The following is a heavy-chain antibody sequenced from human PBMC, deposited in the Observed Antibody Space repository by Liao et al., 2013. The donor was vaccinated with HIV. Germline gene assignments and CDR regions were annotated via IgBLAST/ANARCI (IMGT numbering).Heavy chain of an antibody. J-gene: IGHJ4*02. D-gene: IGHD3-10*01. CDR1: GGSISSGNYY. CDR3: ARGAPGY. V-gene: IGHV4-61*02. Sequence: QVQLQESGPGLVNPSQTLSLTCTVSGGSISSGNYYWSWIRQPAGKGLEWIGRISTSGSTNYNPSLKSRITISVDTSKNQFSLKLSSVTAADTAVYYCARGAPGYWGQGTPGHRLL. CDR2: ISTSGST.